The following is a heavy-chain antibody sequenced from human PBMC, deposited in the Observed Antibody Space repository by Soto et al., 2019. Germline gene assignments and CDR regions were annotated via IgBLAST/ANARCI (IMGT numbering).Heavy chain of an antibody. Sequence: GGSLRLSCAASGFTFSSYGMHWVRQAPGKGLEWVAVISYDGSNKYYADSVKGRFTIPRDNSKNTLYLQMNSLRAEDTAVYYCAKHSSGYYLDYWGQGTLVTVSS. V-gene: IGHV3-30*18. D-gene: IGHD3-22*01. CDR2: ISYDGSNK. CDR1: GFTFSSYG. CDR3: AKHSSGYYLDY. J-gene: IGHJ4*02.